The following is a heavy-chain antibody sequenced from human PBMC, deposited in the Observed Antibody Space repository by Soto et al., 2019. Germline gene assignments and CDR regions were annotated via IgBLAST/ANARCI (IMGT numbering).Heavy chain of an antibody. D-gene: IGHD5-12*01. CDR1: GYTFTSYG. V-gene: IGHV1-18*01. CDR3: ARPVWWLLSGHYYYYMDV. Sequence: ASVKVSCKASGYTFTSYGISWVRQAPGQGLEWMGWISAYNGNTNYAQKLQGRVTMTTDTSTSTAYMELRSLRSDDTAVYYCARPVWWLLSGHYYYYMDVWGKGTTVTVSS. J-gene: IGHJ6*03. CDR2: ISAYNGNT.